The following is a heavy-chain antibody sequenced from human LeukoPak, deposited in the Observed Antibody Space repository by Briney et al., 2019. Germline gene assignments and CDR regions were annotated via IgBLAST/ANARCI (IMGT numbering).Heavy chain of an antibody. J-gene: IGHJ4*02. CDR3: ARDGIGRFDY. D-gene: IGHD1-26*01. CDR2: ISGSGGST. Sequence: GGSLRLSCAASGLTFSSYAMSWVRKAPGKGLEWVSAISGSGGSTYYADSVKGRFTISRDNSKNTLYLQMNSLRAEDTAVYYCARDGIGRFDYWGQGTLVTVSS. V-gene: IGHV3-23*01. CDR1: GLTFSSYA.